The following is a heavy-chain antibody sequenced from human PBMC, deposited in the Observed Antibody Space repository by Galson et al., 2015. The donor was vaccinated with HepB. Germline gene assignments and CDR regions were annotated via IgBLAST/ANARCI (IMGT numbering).Heavy chain of an antibody. V-gene: IGHV3-64D*06. CDR1: GFTFSSYA. CDR2: ISSNGGST. CDR3: VKRDSSSWYGVSFGMDV. D-gene: IGHD6-13*01. Sequence: SLRLSCAASGFTFSSYAMHWVRQAPGKGLEYVSTISSNGGSTYYADSVKGRFTISRDNSKNTLYLQMSSLRAEDTAVYYCVKRDSSSWYGVSFGMDVWGQGTTVTVSS. J-gene: IGHJ6*02.